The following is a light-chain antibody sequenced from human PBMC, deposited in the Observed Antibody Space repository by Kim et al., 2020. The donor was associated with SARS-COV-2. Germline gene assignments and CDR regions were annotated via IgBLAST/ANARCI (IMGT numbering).Light chain of an antibody. CDR2: SDS. CDR3: QVWDSSSDHVV. V-gene: IGLV3-21*04. CDR1: YIASYS. J-gene: IGLJ3*02. Sequence: SYELTQPPSVSLAPGKTATINCGGNYIASYSVHWYQQKPGQAPVLVIFSDSDRPSGIPERFSGSNSGNTATLTITRVEAGDEADYYCQVWDSSSDHVVFGGGTQLTVL.